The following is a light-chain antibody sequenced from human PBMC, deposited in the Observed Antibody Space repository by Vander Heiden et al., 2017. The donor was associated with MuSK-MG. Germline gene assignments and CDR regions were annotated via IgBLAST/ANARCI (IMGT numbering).Light chain of an antibody. CDR3: SSYTTRSTM. J-gene: IGLJ3*02. CDR1: SSDVGTYNF. V-gene: IGLV2-14*03. Sequence: QSALTQPASVSGSPGKSLTIFCTGTSSDVGTYNFVSWYQQHPGNAPKLLSYDVTSRPSGVSNRFSVSKSGNTASLTISGLQADDEADYYCSSYTTRSTMFGGGTKLTVL. CDR2: DVT.